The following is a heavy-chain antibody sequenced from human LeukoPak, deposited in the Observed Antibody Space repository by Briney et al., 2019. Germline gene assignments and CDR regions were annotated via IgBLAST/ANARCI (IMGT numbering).Heavy chain of an antibody. CDR1: GGSISSGGYY. D-gene: IGHD6-13*01. V-gene: IGHV4-31*03. Sequence: SETLSLTCTVSGGSISSGGYYWSWIRQHPGKGLEWIGYIYYSGSTYYNPSLKGRVTISVDTSKNQFSLKLSSVTAADTAVYYCASTSSSWYRYDYWGQGTLVTVSS. J-gene: IGHJ4*02. CDR2: IYYSGST. CDR3: ASTSSSWYRYDY.